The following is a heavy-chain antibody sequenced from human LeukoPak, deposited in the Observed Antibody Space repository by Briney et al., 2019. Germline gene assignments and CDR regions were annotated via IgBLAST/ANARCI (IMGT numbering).Heavy chain of an antibody. CDR2: INPNSGGT. CDR3: ACLYYDILTGYQNYYFDY. D-gene: IGHD3-9*01. J-gene: IGHJ4*02. V-gene: IGHV1-2*03. Sequence: LVASVKVSCKASGYTFTGYYMHWVRQAPGQGLEWMGWINPNSGGTNYAQKFQGRVTMTRDTSISTAYMELSRLRSDDTAVYYCACLYYDILTGYQNYYFDYWGQGTLVTVSS. CDR1: GYTFTGYY.